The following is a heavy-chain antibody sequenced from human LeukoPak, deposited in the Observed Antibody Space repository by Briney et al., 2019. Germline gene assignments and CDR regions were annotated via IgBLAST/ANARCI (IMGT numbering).Heavy chain of an antibody. CDR1: GVSVSSNSAA. CDR3: ARSKVGVIDY. V-gene: IGHV6-1*01. J-gene: IGHJ4*02. CDR2: TFYRSKWYN. Sequence: SQTLSLTCAISGVSVSSNSAAWNWIRQSPSRGLEWLGRTFYRSKWYNDSAVSVKSRVIINPDTSKNQSSLQLNSVTPEDTAVYYCARSKVGVIDYWGQGTLVTVSS. D-gene: IGHD1-26*01.